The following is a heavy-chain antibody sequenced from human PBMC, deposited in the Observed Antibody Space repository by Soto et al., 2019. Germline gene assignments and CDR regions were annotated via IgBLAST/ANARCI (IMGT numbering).Heavy chain of an antibody. CDR1: GGSISSYY. CDR3: ARSGPGTIVAPPYFDY. CDR2: IHYSGST. Sequence: QVQLQESGPGLVKPSETLSLTCTVSGGSISSYYWSWIRQPPGKGLEWSGYIHYSGSTDYNPSLRRRVTISIDTSKNQFYLKLSSVTAADTAVYYCARSGPGTIVAPPYFDYWGQGTLVTVSS. J-gene: IGHJ4*02. D-gene: IGHD5-12*01. V-gene: IGHV4-59*01.